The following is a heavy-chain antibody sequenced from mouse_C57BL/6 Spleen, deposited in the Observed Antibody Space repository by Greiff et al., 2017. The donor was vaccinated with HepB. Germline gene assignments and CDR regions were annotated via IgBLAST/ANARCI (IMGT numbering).Heavy chain of an antibody. J-gene: IGHJ4*01. CDR1: GFTFSDYY. CDR3: AREGEVSTMVTTWAMDY. V-gene: IGHV5-16*01. Sequence: EVQRVESEGGLVQPGSSMKLSCTASGFTFSDYYMAWVRQVPEKGLEWVANINYDGSSTYYLDSLKSRFIISRDNAKNILYLQMSSLKSEDTATYYCAREGEVSTMVTTWAMDYWGQGTSVTVSS. D-gene: IGHD2-2*01. CDR2: INYDGSST.